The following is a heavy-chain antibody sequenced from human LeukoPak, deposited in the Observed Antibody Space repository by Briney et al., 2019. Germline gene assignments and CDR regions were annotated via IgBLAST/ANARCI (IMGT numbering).Heavy chain of an antibody. V-gene: IGHV3-30*04. Sequence: PGGSLRLSCAASGFTFSSYAMHWVRQAPGKGLEWVAVISYDGSNKYYADSVKGRFTISRDNSKNTLYLQMNSLRAEDTAVYYCARDLGRNFYYALDYWGQGTLVTVSS. CDR3: ARDLGRNFYYALDY. D-gene: IGHD3-22*01. CDR1: GFTFSSYA. J-gene: IGHJ4*02. CDR2: ISYDGSNK.